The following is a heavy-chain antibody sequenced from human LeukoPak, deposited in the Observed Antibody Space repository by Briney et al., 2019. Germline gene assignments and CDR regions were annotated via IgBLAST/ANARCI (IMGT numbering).Heavy chain of an antibody. CDR3: ARHRYSGSDTQGFDY. V-gene: IGHV5-51*01. J-gene: IGHJ4*02. Sequence: GESLKISCKGSGYSFTDYWSAWVRQMPGKGLEWMGIVYPSNSETRYSPSFQGQVTISADKSISTGYLQWSSLKASDTAMYFCARHRYSGSDTQGFDYWGQGTLVTVSS. D-gene: IGHD5-12*01. CDR2: VYPSNSET. CDR1: GYSFTDYW.